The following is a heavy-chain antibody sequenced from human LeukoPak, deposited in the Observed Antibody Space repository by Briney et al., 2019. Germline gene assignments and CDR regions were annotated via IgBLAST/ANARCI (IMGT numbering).Heavy chain of an antibody. D-gene: IGHD3-10*01. CDR1: GGTFSSYA. CDR3: ASITMVRGVIMSWFDP. V-gene: IGHV1-69*13. Sequence: SVKVSCKASGGTFSSYAISWVRQAPGRGLEWMGGIIPIFGTANYAQKFQGRVTITADESTSTAYMELSSLRSEDTAVYYCASITMVRGVIMSWFDPWGQGTLVTVSS. J-gene: IGHJ5*02. CDR2: IIPIFGTA.